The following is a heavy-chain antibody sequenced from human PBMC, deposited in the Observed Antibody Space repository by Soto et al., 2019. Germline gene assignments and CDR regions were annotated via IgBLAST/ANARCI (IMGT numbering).Heavy chain of an antibody. J-gene: IGHJ4*02. V-gene: IGHV4-34*01. D-gene: IGHD6-13*01. Sequence: NPSETLSLTCAVYGGSFSGYYWSWIRQPPGKGLEWIGEINHSGSTNYNPSLKSRVTISVDTSKNQFSLKLSSVTAADTAVYYCAGPLNLNSSSWYYFDYWGQGTLVTVSS. CDR1: GGSFSGYY. CDR2: INHSGST. CDR3: AGPLNLNSSSWYYFDY.